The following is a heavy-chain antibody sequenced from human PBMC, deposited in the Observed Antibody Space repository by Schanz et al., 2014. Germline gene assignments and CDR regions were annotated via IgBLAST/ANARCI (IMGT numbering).Heavy chain of an antibody. CDR3: VRDELLWFGEVLSLDY. Sequence: EVQLVESGGGLVKPGGSLRLSCATSGLTFTSAWMSWLRQAPGKGLEWVSGISGSGASTYYADSVKGRFTISRDNSNKTVDLQMNSLRAEDTALYYCVRDELLWFGEVLSLDYWGHGALVTVSS. J-gene: IGHJ4*01. V-gene: IGHV3-23*04. D-gene: IGHD3-10*01. CDR1: GLTFTSAW. CDR2: ISGSGAST.